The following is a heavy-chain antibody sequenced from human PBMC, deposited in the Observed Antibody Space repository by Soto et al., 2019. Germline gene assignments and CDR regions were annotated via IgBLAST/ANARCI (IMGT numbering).Heavy chain of an antibody. CDR3: ARVSYGESTEYYYYYYMDA. Sequence: ASVKVSCKASGYTFTSYGISWVRQAPGQGLEWMGWISAYNGNTNYAQKLQGRVTMTTDTSTSTAYMELRSLRSDDTAVYYCARVSYGESTEYYYYYYMDAWGKGTTVTVSS. CDR2: ISAYNGNT. CDR1: GYTFTSYG. D-gene: IGHD4-17*01. J-gene: IGHJ6*03. V-gene: IGHV1-18*01.